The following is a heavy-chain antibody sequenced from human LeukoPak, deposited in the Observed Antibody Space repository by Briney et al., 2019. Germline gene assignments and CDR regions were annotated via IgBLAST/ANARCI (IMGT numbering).Heavy chain of an antibody. CDR2: IYSGGST. Sequence: GGSLRLSCAASGFTVSSNYMSWVRQAPGKGLEWVSVIYSGGSTYYAASVKGRFTIYRDNSKNTLYLQMNSLRAEDTAVYYCAARGFSSSWYDFDYWGQGTLVTVSS. V-gene: IGHV3-66*01. D-gene: IGHD6-13*01. J-gene: IGHJ4*02. CDR3: AARGFSSSWYDFDY. CDR1: GFTVSSNY.